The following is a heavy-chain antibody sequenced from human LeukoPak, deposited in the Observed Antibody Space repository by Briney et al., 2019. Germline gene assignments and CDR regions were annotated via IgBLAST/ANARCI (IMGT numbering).Heavy chain of an antibody. D-gene: IGHD6-19*01. CDR1: GGSITSSSYY. CDR2: IYYSGST. J-gene: IGHJ4*02. V-gene: IGHV4-39*01. Sequence: PSETLSLTCTVSGGSITSSSYYWGWIRRPPGKGLEWIGSIYYSGSTYYNPSLKSRVTISVDRSKNQFSLKLSSVTAADTAVYYCARCSYSSGWYSGFRCYWGQGTLVTVSS. CDR3: ARCSYSSGWYSGFRCY.